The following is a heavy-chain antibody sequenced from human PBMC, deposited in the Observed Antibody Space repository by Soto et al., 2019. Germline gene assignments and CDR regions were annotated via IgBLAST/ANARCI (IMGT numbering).Heavy chain of an antibody. CDR2: TSGSGGST. J-gene: IGHJ5*02. V-gene: IGHV3-23*01. CDR1: GFTFSSYA. D-gene: IGHD3-10*01. Sequence: PGGSLRLSCAASGFTFSSYAMSWVRQAPGKGLEWVSATSGSGGSTYYADSVKGRFTISRDNSKNTLYLQMNSLRAEDTAVYYCAKVGDGSGSYFLDPWGQGTLVTVSS. CDR3: AKVGDGSGSYFLDP.